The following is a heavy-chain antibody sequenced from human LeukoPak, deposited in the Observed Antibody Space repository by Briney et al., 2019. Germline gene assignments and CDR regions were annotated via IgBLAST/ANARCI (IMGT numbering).Heavy chain of an antibody. CDR1: GYTFTGYY. Sequence: ASVKVSCKASGYTFTGYYMHWVRQAPGQGLEWMGWINPNSGGTNYAQKFQGRVTMTRDTSISTAYMELRSLRSDDTAVYYCVKNGRVRRVVKDLFDYWGQGTLVTVSS. V-gene: IGHV1-2*02. CDR2: INPNSGGT. J-gene: IGHJ4*02. D-gene: IGHD3-10*01. CDR3: VKNGRVRRVVKDLFDY.